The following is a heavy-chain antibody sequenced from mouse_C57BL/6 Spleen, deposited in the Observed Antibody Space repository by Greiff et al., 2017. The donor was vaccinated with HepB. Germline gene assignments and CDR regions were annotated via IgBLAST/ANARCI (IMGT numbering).Heavy chain of an antibody. CDR3: ARMGYYGSSYDYYAMDY. J-gene: IGHJ4*01. CDR1: GDTGGSDG. D-gene: IGHD1-1*01. Sequence: GQNQKTGEERGRAGEAGTRSGKAAGDTGGSDGMQGGEECGVQGGEGFGVIDPSDSYTNYNQKFKGKSTLTVDKSSSTAYMQLSSLTSEDSAVYYCARMGYYGSSYDYYAMDYWGQGTSVTVSS. V-gene: IGHV1-69*01. CDR2: IDPSDSYT.